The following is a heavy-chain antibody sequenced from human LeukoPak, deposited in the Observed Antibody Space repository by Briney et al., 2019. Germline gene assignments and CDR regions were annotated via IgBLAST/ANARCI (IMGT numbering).Heavy chain of an antibody. CDR1: GFNFSSYT. J-gene: IGHJ3*01. CDR3: ARDLDDAFDV. Sequence: GGSLRLSCTASGFNFSSYTMNWVRQAPGKGLEWVSSIGSYSTYIYYADSLKGRSTISRDNAKNSLYLQMNSLRAEDTAVYYCARDLDDAFDVWGQGTMVTVSS. CDR2: IGSYSTYI. V-gene: IGHV3-21*01.